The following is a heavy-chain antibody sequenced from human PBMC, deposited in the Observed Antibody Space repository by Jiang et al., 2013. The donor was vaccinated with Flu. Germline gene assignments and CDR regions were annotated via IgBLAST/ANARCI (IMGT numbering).Heavy chain of an antibody. V-gene: IGHV3-23*04. CDR1: GFTFSDYA. Sequence: VQLVESGGGLVQPGGSLRLSCAASGFTFSDYAMSWVRQAPGKGLEWVSVISGRDDSTFYADSVKGRFTISRDNSKNTLYLRMHSLRADDTAVYYCARGISSGWDYYYYAMDLWGKGTTVTVSS. J-gene: IGHJ6*04. CDR3: ARGISSGWDYYYYAMDL. CDR2: ISGRDDST. D-gene: IGHD6-25*01.